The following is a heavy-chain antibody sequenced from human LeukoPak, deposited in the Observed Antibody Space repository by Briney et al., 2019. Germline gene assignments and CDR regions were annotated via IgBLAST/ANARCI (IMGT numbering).Heavy chain of an antibody. CDR3: ARDVYCSSTSCYEAADYGYFDY. CDR2: IVVGSGNT. V-gene: IGHV1-58*01. D-gene: IGHD2-2*01. Sequence: GASVKVSCKASGFTFTSSAVQWVRQARGQRLEWIGWIVVGSGNTNYAQKFQGRVTITADESTSTAYMELSSLRSEDTAVYYCARDVYCSSTSCYEAADYGYFDYWGQGTLVTVSS. CDR1: GFTFTSSA. J-gene: IGHJ4*02.